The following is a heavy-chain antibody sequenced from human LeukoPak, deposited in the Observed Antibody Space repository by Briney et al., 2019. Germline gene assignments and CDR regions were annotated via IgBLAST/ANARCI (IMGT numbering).Heavy chain of an antibody. D-gene: IGHD4-17*01. CDR3: AKDRRGDYYYYMDV. CDR2: IRYDGSNK. V-gene: IGHV3-30*02. J-gene: IGHJ6*03. Sequence: GGSLRLSCAASGFTFNSYGMHWVRQAPGKGLEWVAFIRYDGSNKYYADSVKGRFTISRDNSKNTLYLQMNSLRAEDTAVYYCAKDRRGDYYYYMDVWGKGTTVTVSS. CDR1: GFTFNSYG.